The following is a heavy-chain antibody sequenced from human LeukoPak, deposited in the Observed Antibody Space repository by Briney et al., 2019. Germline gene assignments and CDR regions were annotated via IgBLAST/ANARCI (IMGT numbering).Heavy chain of an antibody. J-gene: IGHJ4*02. CDR3: AKANIAVAGELFDY. V-gene: IGHV3-9*01. D-gene: IGHD6-19*01. Sequence: GGSLRLPCAASGFTFDDYAMPWVRQAPGKGLEWVSGISWNSGSIGYADSVKGRFTISRDNAKNSLYLQMNSLRAEDTALYYCAKANIAVAGELFDYWGQGTLVTVSS. CDR1: GFTFDDYA. CDR2: ISWNSGSI.